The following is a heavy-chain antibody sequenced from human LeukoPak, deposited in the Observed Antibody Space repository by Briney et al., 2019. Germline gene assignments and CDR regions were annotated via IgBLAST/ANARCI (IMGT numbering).Heavy chain of an antibody. J-gene: IGHJ6*02. CDR2: ISGSGGST. D-gene: IGHD4-17*01. V-gene: IGHV3-23*01. CDR3: ANQRTTAHYYHGMDV. CDR1: GFTLSIYN. Sequence: GGSLRLSCAASGFTLSIYNMNWVRQAPVKGLEWVSAISGSGGSTYYADSVKGRFTISRDNSKNTLYLQMNSLRAEDTAVYYRANQRTTAHYYHGMDVWGQGTTVTVSS.